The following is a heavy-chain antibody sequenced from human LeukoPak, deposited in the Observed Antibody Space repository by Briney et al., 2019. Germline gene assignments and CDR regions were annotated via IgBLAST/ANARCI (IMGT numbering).Heavy chain of an antibody. CDR1: GGSISSGASD. J-gene: IGHJ2*01. Sequence: SQTLSLTCTVSGGSISSGASDWGWIRQHPKRGLEWVGYINHSGSTYYNPSLGSRVTMSVDTSKNQFSLKLSSVTAADSAVYYCAREARQGFTMLVVPFFYFDLWGRGTLVTVSS. V-gene: IGHV4-31*03. CDR3: AREARQGFTMLVVPFFYFDL. D-gene: IGHD3-22*01. CDR2: INHSGST.